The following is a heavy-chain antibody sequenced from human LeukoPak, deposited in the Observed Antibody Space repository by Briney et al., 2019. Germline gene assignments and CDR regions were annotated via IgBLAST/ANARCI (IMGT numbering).Heavy chain of an antibody. CDR2: ISAYNGNT. V-gene: IGHV1-18*01. CDR3: ARTNYDFWSGYYRSALGY. J-gene: IGHJ4*02. Sequence: ASVKVSCKASGYTFTSYGISWVRQAPGQGLEWMGWISAYNGNTNYAQKLQGRVTMTTDTSTSTAYMELRSLRSDDTAVYYCARTNYDFWSGYYRSALGYWGQGTLVTVSS. CDR1: GYTFTSYG. D-gene: IGHD3-3*01.